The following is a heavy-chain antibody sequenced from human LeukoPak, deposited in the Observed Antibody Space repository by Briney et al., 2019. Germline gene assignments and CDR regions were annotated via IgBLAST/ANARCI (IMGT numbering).Heavy chain of an antibody. V-gene: IGHV3-23*01. Sequence: PGGSLRLSCAASGFTFSSYAMSWVRQAPGKGLEWVSAISGSGGSTYYADSVKGRFTISRDNSKNTLYLQMNSLRAEDTAVYYYAKDLRRGIQLWLDYWGQGTLVTVSS. J-gene: IGHJ4*02. CDR3: AKDLRRGIQLWLDY. CDR1: GFTFSSYA. CDR2: ISGSGGST. D-gene: IGHD5-18*01.